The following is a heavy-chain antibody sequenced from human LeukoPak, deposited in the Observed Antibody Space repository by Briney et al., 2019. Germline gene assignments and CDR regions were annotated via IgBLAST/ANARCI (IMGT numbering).Heavy chain of an antibody. Sequence: SETLSLTCSVSGDSISPYYWSWIRQSPEKGLEWIAYILYSGSTNYNPSLKSRITISIDASKKQFSLNLTSVTAADTAVYYCARTTMVRGTYYMDVWGKGTTVTVSS. CDR2: ILYSGST. V-gene: IGHV4-59*01. J-gene: IGHJ6*03. CDR1: GDSISPYY. D-gene: IGHD3-10*01. CDR3: ARTTMVRGTYYMDV.